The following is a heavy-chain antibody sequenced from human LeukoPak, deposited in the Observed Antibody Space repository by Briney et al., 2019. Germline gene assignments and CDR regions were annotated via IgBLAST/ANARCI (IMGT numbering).Heavy chain of an antibody. CDR2: ISGSGGST. CDR1: GFTFSSYA. D-gene: IGHD2-2*01. CDR3: ASPAIVVVPAAMERFDY. Sequence: PGGSLRLSCAASGFTFSSYAMSWVRQAPGKGLKWVSAISGSGGSTYYADSVKGRFTISRDNSKNTLYLQMNSLRAEDTAVYYCASPAIVVVPAAMERFDYWGQGTLVTVSS. J-gene: IGHJ4*02. V-gene: IGHV3-23*01.